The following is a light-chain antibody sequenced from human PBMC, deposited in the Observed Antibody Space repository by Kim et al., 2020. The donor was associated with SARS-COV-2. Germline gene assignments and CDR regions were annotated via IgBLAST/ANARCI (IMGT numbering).Light chain of an antibody. J-gene: IGLJ2*01. V-gene: IGLV1-36*01. CDR1: SSNIGNNA. CDR3: AAWDDSLNGVV. CDR2: SDD. Sequence: QSVLTQSPSVSEAPRQRVTISCSGSSSNIGNNAVNWYQQLPGKAPKLLIYSDDLVPSGVSDRFSGSKSGTSASLAISGLQSEDEADYYCAAWDDSLNGVVFGGGTQLTVL.